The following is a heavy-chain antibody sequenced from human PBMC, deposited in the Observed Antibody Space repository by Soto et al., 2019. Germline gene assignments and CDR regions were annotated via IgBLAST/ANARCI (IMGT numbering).Heavy chain of an antibody. CDR1: GFTFSNAW. J-gene: IGHJ4*02. CDR2: IKSKTDGGTT. Sequence: EVQLVESGGGLVKPGGSLRLSCAASGFTFSNAWMSWVRQAPGKGLEWVGRIKSKTDGGTTDYAAPVKGRFTISRDDSKNTLYLQMNSLKTEDTAVYYCSGGYDSQFQFDYWGQGTLVTVSS. D-gene: IGHD5-12*01. V-gene: IGHV3-15*01. CDR3: SGGYDSQFQFDY.